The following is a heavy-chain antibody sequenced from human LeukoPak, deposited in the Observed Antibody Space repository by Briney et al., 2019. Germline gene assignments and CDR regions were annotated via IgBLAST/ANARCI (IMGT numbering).Heavy chain of an antibody. CDR3: ARGVHVRKYDSNHNCFDP. V-gene: IGHV1-46*01. CDR1: GGTFSSYA. Sequence: SVKVSCKASGGTFSSYAISWVRQAPGQGLEWMGLINPGGGSTNYAQKFQGRVTVTRDMSTSTVYMELSSLRSDDTAVYYCARGVHVRKYDSNHNCFDPWGQGTLVTVSS. CDR2: INPGGGST. J-gene: IGHJ5*02. D-gene: IGHD3-22*01.